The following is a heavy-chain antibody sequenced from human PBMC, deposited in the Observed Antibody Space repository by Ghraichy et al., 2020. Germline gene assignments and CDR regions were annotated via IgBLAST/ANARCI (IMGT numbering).Heavy chain of an antibody. CDR1: GFTFDDYA. CDR2: ISWNSGSI. J-gene: IGHJ6*02. CDR3: AKGQRTYYDFWSGPVGGLYYYYGMDV. V-gene: IGHV3-9*01. Sequence: GGSLRLSCAASGFTFDDYAMHWVRQAPGKGLEWVSGISWNSGSIGYADSVKGRFTISRDNAKNSLYLQMNSLRAEDTALYYCAKGQRTYYDFWSGPVGGLYYYYGMDVWGQGTTVTVSS. D-gene: IGHD3-3*01.